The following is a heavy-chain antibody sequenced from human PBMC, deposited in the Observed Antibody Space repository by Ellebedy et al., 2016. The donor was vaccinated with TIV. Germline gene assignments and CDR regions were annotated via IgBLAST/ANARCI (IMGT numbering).Heavy chain of an antibody. CDR3: AKGIAVARAFDY. CDR2: ITSSNTI. J-gene: IGHJ4*02. CDR1: GFSFSSYS. D-gene: IGHD6-19*01. Sequence: GESLKISCAASGFSFSSYSMNWVRQAPGKGLEWVSYITSSNTIYYADSVKGRFTISRDNANNSLYLQMNSMRAEDTAVYYCAKGIAVARAFDYWGQGTLVTVSS. V-gene: IGHV3-48*01.